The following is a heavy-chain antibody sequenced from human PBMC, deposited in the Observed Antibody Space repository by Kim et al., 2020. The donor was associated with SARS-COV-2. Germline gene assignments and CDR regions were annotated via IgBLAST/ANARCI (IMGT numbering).Heavy chain of an antibody. D-gene: IGHD3-3*01. V-gene: IGHV3-15*01. CDR1: GFTFSNAW. CDR2: IKSKTDGGTT. J-gene: IGHJ4*02. Sequence: GGSLRLSCAASGFTFSNAWMSWVRQAPGKGLEWVGRIKSKTDGGTTDYAAPVKGRFTISRDDSKNTLYLQMNSLKTEDTAVYYCTTEPFFHPSHYFDYWGQGTLVTVSS. CDR3: TTEPFFHPSHYFDY.